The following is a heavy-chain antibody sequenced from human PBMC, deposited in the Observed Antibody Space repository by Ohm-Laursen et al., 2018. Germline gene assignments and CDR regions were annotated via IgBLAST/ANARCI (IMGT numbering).Heavy chain of an antibody. CDR1: GFTFSNAW. D-gene: IGHD1-26*01. CDR3: TTDRSYSTDY. CDR2: IKSKTDGGTT. Sequence: SLRLSCSASGFTFSNAWMSWVRQAPGKGLEWLGRIKSKTDGGTTDYAAPVKGRFTISRDDSKNTLYLQMNSLKTEGTAAYYCTTDRSYSTDYWGQGTLVTVSS. J-gene: IGHJ4*02. V-gene: IGHV3-15*01.